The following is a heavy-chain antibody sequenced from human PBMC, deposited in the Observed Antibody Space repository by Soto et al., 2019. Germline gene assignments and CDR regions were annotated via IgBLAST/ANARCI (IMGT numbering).Heavy chain of an antibody. CDR2: IYYSGST. CDR1: GGSISSYY. J-gene: IGHJ4*02. V-gene: IGHV4-59*01. Sequence: PSETLSLTCTVSGGSISSYYWSWIRQPPGKGLEWIGYIYYSGSTNYNPSLKSRVTIPVDTSKNQFSLKLSSVTAADTAVYYCASGTVYDSSGYYFDYWGQGTLVTVSS. CDR3: ASGTVYDSSGYYFDY. D-gene: IGHD3-22*01.